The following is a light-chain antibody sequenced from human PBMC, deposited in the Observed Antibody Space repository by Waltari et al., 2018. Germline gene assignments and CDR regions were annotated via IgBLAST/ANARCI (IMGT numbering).Light chain of an antibody. CDR2: YAS. V-gene: IGKV1-16*01. CDR1: QGISNY. J-gene: IGKJ3*01. Sequence: DIQMTQSPSSLSASVGDTVTITCRASQGISNYLAWYQQKPGKAPKPLIYYASNLESGVPSRFSGSGSGTEFTLTISSLQPEDVATYYCQQYNSALTFGPGTKLDIK. CDR3: QQYNSALT.